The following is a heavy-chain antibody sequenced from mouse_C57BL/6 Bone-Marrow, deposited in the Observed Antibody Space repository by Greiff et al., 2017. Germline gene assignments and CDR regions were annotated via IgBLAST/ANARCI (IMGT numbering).Heavy chain of an antibody. J-gene: IGHJ2*01. CDR3: ARGRSGSSYFDY. D-gene: IGHD1-1*01. Sequence: DVKLVESGPGLVKPSQSLSLTCSVTGYSITSGYYWNWIRQFPGNKLEWMGYISYDGSNNYNPSLKNRISITRDTSKNQFFLKLNSVTTEDTATYYCARGRSGSSYFDYWGQGTTLTVSS. CDR1: GYSITSGYY. CDR2: ISYDGSN. V-gene: IGHV3-6*01.